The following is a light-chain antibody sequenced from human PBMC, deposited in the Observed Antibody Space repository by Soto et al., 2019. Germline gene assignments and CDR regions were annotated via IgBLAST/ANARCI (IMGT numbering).Light chain of an antibody. V-gene: IGLV2-11*01. CDR1: SSDVGGYNY. CDR3: CSYTSSSSLV. CDR2: DVS. J-gene: IGLJ1*01. Sequence: QSVLTQPRSVSGSPGQSVTISCTGTSSDVGGYNYVSWYQEQPGKAPKLMIYDVSKRPSGVPDRFSGSKSGNTASLTISGLQAEDEADYYCCSYTSSSSLVFGTGTKVTVL.